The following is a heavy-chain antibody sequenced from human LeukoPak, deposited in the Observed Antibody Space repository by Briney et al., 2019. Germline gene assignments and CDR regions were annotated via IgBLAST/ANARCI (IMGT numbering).Heavy chain of an antibody. Sequence: PGGSLRLSCAASGFTFSTYGMHWVRQAPGKGLEWVAVIWYDGTNEYYADSVKGRFTTSRDNAKNSLYLQMNSLRAEDTAVYYCARDLHIQRGAFDIWGQGTMVTVSS. CDR2: IWYDGTNE. V-gene: IGHV3-33*01. J-gene: IGHJ3*02. CDR3: ARDLHIQRGAFDI. D-gene: IGHD2-21*01. CDR1: GFTFSTYG.